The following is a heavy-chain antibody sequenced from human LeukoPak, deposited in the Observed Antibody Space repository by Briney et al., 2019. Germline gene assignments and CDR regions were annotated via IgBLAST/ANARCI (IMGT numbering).Heavy chain of an antibody. CDR2: IYYTGIT. CDR3: SRESGAFCPFGY. V-gene: IGHV4-39*07. D-gene: IGHD1-26*01. Sequence: SETLSLTCTVSGASIGSDSYYWGWIRQPPGKGLEWIGNIYYTGITYYNPSLMSRVTISVDTSKNQFSLKLSSVTAADTAIYYCSRESGAFCPFGYWGQGTLVIVPP. J-gene: IGHJ4*02. CDR1: GASIGSDSYY.